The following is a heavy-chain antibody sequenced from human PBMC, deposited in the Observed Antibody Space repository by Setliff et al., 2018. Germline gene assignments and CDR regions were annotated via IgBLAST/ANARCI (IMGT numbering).Heavy chain of an antibody. D-gene: IGHD2-15*01. V-gene: IGHV3-11*04. J-gene: IGHJ4*01. Sequence: GGSLRLSCEASGISFSDHFMSWIRQAPGKGLEWVSFISYVVGVTYYGDSVKGRFTISRDNARRAVYLQMNSLGVDDTAIYYCGSGLHPDYPDYWGQGTLVTVSS. CDR2: ISYVVGVT. CDR1: GISFSDHF. CDR3: GSGLHPDYPDY.